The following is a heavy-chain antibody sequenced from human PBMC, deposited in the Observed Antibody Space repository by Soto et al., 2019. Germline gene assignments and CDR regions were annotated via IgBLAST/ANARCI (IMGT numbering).Heavy chain of an antibody. D-gene: IGHD4-17*01. CDR3: ARASPMNDYGDYDRDY. CDR2: IIPIFGTA. CDR1: GGTFSSYA. J-gene: IGHJ4*02. Sequence: SVKVSCKSSGGTFSSYAISWVRQAPGQGLEWMGGIIPIFGTANYAQKFQGRVTITADESTSTAYMELSSLRSEDTAVYYCARASPMNDYGDYDRDYWGQGTLVTVSS. V-gene: IGHV1-69*13.